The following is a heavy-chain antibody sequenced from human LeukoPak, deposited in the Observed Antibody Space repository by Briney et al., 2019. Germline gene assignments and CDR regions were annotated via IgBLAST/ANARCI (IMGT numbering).Heavy chain of an antibody. CDR1: GYTFTSYG. D-gene: IGHD3-10*01. CDR2: ISAYNGNT. V-gene: IGHV1-18*01. CDR3: ANAYYYGSGSTPHAFDI. J-gene: IGHJ3*02. Sequence: ASVKVSCKASGYTFTSYGISWVRQAPGQGLEWMGWISAYNGNTNYAQKLQGRVTMTTDTSTSTAYMELRSLRSDDTAVYYCANAYYYGSGSTPHAFDIWGQGTMVTVSS.